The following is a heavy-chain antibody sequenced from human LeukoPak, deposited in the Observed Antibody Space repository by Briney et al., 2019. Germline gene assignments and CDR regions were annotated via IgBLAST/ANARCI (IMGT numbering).Heavy chain of an antibody. CDR2: ISSSSSYI. J-gene: IGHJ3*02. CDR1: GFTFSSYS. V-gene: IGHV3-21*01. Sequence: PGGSLRLSCAASGFTFSSYSMNWVRQAPGKGLEWVSSISSSSSYIYYADSVKGRFTISRDNAKNSLYLQMNSLRAEDTAVYYCVSSVRYSYGWSDAFDIWGQGTMVTVSS. D-gene: IGHD5-18*01. CDR3: VSSVRYSYGWSDAFDI.